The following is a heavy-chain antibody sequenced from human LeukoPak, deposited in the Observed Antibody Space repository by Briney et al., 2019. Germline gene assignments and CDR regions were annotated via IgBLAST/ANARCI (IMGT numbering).Heavy chain of an antibody. Sequence: SETLSLTCAVYGGSFSGYYWSWIRQPPGKGLEWIGEINHSGSTNYNPSLKSRVTISVDTSKNQFSLKLSSVTAADMAVYYCARAQGSGWHRFHWFDPWGQGTLVTVSS. CDR3: ARAQGSGWHRFHWFDP. D-gene: IGHD6-19*01. J-gene: IGHJ5*02. CDR2: INHSGST. V-gene: IGHV4-34*01. CDR1: GGSFSGYY.